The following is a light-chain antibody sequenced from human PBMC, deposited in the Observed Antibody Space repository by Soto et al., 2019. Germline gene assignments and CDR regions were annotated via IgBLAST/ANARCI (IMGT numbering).Light chain of an antibody. CDR2: GVS. V-gene: IGKV3-15*01. Sequence: EVVMTQSPATLSVSPGERLTLSCRASQSVSSNLAWYQQKPGQTPRLLIYGVSTRATGIPARFSGSGSGTEFTLTVSSLQSEDFAVYYCQQYSNWPLTFGGGTRVEIK. CDR3: QQYSNWPLT. J-gene: IGKJ4*02. CDR1: QSVSSN.